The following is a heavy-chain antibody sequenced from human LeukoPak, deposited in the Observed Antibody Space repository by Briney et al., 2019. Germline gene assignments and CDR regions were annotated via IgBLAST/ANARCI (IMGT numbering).Heavy chain of an antibody. Sequence: PGGSLRLSCAASDFTVISNYMTWVRQAPGKGLEWVSSISSSSSYIYYADSVKGRFTISRDNAKNSLYLQMNSLRAEDTAVYYCARGLPFDYWGQGTLVTVSS. V-gene: IGHV3-21*01. CDR2: ISSSSSYI. CDR1: DFTVISNY. CDR3: ARGLPFDY. J-gene: IGHJ4*02.